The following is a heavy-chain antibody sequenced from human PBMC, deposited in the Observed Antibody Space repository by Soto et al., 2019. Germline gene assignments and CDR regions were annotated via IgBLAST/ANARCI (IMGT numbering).Heavy chain of an antibody. V-gene: IGHV3-23*01. Sequence: GGSLRLSCAASGFTFSSYAMSWVRQAPGKGLEWVSAISGSGGSTYYADSAKGRFTISRDNSKNTLYLQMNSLRAEDTAVYYCAKDGHSSRSFMDVWGKGTTVIVSS. J-gene: IGHJ6*03. CDR3: AKDGHSSRSFMDV. D-gene: IGHD6-13*01. CDR1: GFTFSSYA. CDR2: ISGSGGST.